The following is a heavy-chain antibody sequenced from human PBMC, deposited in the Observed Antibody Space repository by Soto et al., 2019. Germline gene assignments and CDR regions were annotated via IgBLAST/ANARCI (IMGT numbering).Heavy chain of an antibody. J-gene: IGHJ4*02. Sequence: PGGSLRLSCVASGFTFSTYDMNWVRQAPGKGLEWVSSINRASIYIYYADSVRGRFTISRDNAKNSLYLQMDSLRVEDTAVYYCARRTVTTYHYFDYWGQGPWSPSPQ. V-gene: IGHV3-21*01. D-gene: IGHD4-17*01. CDR2: INRASIYI. CDR1: GFTFSTYD. CDR3: ARRTVTTYHYFDY.